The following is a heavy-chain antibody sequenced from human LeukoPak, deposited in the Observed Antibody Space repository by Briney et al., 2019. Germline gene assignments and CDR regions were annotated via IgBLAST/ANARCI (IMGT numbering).Heavy chain of an antibody. J-gene: IGHJ4*02. CDR1: GFTFDSYG. CDR3: TRVGYIDEGIDY. Sequence: GGSLRLSCAASGFTFDSYGMHWVRQAPGKGLEWLAVIWYDGSKKYYVDSVKGRSTISRDNAKNSLYLQMNSLRAEDTAIYYCTRVGYIDEGIDYWGQGTLVTVSS. D-gene: IGHD5-24*01. V-gene: IGHV3-33*03. CDR2: IWYDGSKK.